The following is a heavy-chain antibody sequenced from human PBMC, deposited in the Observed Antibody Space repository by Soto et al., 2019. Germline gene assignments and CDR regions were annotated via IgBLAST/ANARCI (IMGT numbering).Heavy chain of an antibody. Sequence: GGSLRLSCATSGFTLRSYEMNWVRQAPGKGLEWVSYISISGGTIYYAASVKGRFTISRDDAKNSLYLQMNSLRAEDTAVYYCVRDGGNSPHAHHWGLGTLVTVSS. CDR3: VRDGGNSPHAHH. J-gene: IGHJ4*02. CDR2: ISISGGTI. V-gene: IGHV3-48*03. CDR1: GFTLRSYE. D-gene: IGHD2-15*01.